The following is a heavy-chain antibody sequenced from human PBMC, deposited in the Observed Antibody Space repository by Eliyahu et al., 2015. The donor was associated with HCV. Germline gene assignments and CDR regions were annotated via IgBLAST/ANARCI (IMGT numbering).Heavy chain of an antibody. CDR3: ARGIRRDSGSYGEGRYYFDY. Sequence: EVQLVESGGGLVKPGGSLXLSCAASGFTFSXXSXNXVRQAPGKGVEWVSSISSSSSYIYYADSVKGRFTISRDNAKNSLYLQMNSLRAEDTAVYYCARGIRRDSGSYGEGRYYFDYWGQGTLVTVSS. CDR2: ISSSSSYI. CDR1: GFTFSXXS. D-gene: IGHD1-26*01. J-gene: IGHJ4*02. V-gene: IGHV3-21*01.